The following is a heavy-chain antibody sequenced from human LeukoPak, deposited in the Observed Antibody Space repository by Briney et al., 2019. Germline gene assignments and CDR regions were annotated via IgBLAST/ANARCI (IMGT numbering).Heavy chain of an antibody. V-gene: IGHV4-4*07. J-gene: IGHJ5*02. CDR2: IYTSGST. CDR3: ARVGGYYDPARFDP. CDR1: GGSISSYY. D-gene: IGHD3-22*01. Sequence: SETLSLTCTVSGGSISSYYWSWIRQPAGKGLEWIGRIYTSGSTNYNPSLKSRVTMSVDTSKNQSSLKLSSVTAADTAVYYCARVGGYYDPARFDPWGQGTLVTVSS.